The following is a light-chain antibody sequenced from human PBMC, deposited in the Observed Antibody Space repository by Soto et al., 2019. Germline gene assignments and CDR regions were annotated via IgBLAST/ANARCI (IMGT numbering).Light chain of an antibody. Sequence: QSALTQPPSASGSHGQSVTISCAGTSSDVGAYNYVSWYQQHPGKAPKLMIYEVTKRPSGVPDRFSGSKSGNTASLTVSGLQVEDEADYYCSSHAGTKVVFGGGTKLTVL. CDR3: SSHAGTKVV. CDR1: SSDVGAYNY. V-gene: IGLV2-8*01. CDR2: EVT. J-gene: IGLJ2*01.